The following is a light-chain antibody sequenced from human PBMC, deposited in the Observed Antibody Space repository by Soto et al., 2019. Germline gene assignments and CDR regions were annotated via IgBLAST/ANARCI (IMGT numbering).Light chain of an antibody. V-gene: IGKV3-20*01. J-gene: IGKJ5*01. CDR2: GAS. CDR1: QSVSSSY. CDR3: QQYGSSRTT. Sequence: EIALTQSPGTLSLSPGERATLSCRASQSVSSSYLAWYQQKPGQAPRLLIYGASSRATGIPDRFSGSGSGTDFTLTISRLEPEDFAVYYCQQYGSSRTTFGQGTRLEIK.